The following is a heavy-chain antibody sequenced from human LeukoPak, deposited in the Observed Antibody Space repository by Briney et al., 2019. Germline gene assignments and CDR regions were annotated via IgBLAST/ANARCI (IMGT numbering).Heavy chain of an antibody. V-gene: IGHV4-34*01. CDR3: ARGRVRRTGSKRSSSWPRRNFDY. D-gene: IGHD6-13*01. J-gene: IGHJ4*02. CDR2: INHSGST. Sequence: SETLSLTCAVYGGSFSGYYWSWIRQPPGKGLEWIGEINHSGSTNYNPSLKSRVTISVDTSKNQFSLKLSSVTAADTAVYYCARGRVRRTGSKRSSSWPRRNFDYWGQGTLVTVSS. CDR1: GGSFSGYY.